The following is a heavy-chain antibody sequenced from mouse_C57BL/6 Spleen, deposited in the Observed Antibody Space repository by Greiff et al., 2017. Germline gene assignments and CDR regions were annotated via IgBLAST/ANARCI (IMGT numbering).Heavy chain of an antibody. Sequence: QVQLKQPGAELVKPGASVKLSCKASGYTFTSYWMHWVKQRPGQGLEWIGMIHPNSGSTNYNEKFKSKVTLTVDKSSSTAYMQLSSLTSEDAAVYYCARLGDYGSSFFAYWGQGTLVTVSA. CDR2: IHPNSGST. V-gene: IGHV1-64*01. CDR3: ARLGDYGSSFFAY. D-gene: IGHD1-1*01. CDR1: GYTFTSYW. J-gene: IGHJ3*01.